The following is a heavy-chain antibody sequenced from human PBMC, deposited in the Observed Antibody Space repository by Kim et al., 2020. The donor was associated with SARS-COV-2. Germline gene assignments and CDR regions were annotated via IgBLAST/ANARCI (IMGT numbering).Heavy chain of an antibody. CDR3: TTGDVLRYLYGMDV. Sequence: GGSLRLSCAASGFTFSNAWMSWVRQAPGKGLEWVGRIKSKTDGGTTDYAAPVKGRFTISRDDSKNTLYLQMNSLKTEDTAVYYCTTGDVLRYLYGMDVWGQGTTVTVSS. D-gene: IGHD3-9*01. V-gene: IGHV3-15*01. CDR2: IKSKTDGGTT. CDR1: GFTFSNAW. J-gene: IGHJ6*02.